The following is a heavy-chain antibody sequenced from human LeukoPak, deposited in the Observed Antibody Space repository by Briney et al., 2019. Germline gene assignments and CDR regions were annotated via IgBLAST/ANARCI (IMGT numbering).Heavy chain of an antibody. J-gene: IGHJ4*02. V-gene: IGHV1-24*01. CDR1: GYTLTELS. CDR3: APRVPTVTTADY. Sequence: GASVKVSCKVSGYTLTELSMHWVRQAPGKGLEWMGGFDPEGGETIYAQKFQGRVTMTEDTSTDTAYMELSSLRSEDTAVYYCAPRVPTVTTADYWGQGTLVTVSS. CDR2: FDPEGGET. D-gene: IGHD4-17*01.